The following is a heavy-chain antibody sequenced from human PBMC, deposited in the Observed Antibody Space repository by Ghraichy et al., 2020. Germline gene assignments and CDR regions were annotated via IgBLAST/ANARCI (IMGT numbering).Heavy chain of an antibody. J-gene: IGHJ4*02. CDR2: IYSGGST. D-gene: IGHD1-1*01. CDR1: GYTVSGNY. CDR3: ARTVSWVHYKYYFDH. Sequence: GGSLRLSCAASGYTVSGNYMSWVRQAPGKGLEWVSVIYSGGSTYYAGSVKGRFTISRDNSKNTLYLQMNSLRAEDKDLYYCARTVSWVHYKYYFDHWGQGTLVTVSS. V-gene: IGHV3-53*01.